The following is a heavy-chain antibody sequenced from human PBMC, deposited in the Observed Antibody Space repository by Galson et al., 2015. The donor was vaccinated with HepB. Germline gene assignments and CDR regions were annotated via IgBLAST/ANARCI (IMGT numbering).Heavy chain of an antibody. J-gene: IGHJ5*02. Sequence: SLRLSCAASGFRLSYYWMSWVRQPPGKGLEWIGEVYHTGGTNYNTSLKSRVTILVDESKKQFSLKLNSVTAADTAVYYCAKLTRDSDSSYFWFDPWGQGTLVTVSS. D-gene: IGHD6-6*01. CDR1: GFRLSYYW. CDR3: AKLTRDSDSSYFWFDP. V-gene: IGHV4-4*02. CDR2: VYHTGGT.